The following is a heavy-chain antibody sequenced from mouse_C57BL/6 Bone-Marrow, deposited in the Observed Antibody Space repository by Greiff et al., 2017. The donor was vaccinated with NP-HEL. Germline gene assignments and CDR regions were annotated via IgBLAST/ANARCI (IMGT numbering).Heavy chain of an antibody. CDR2: ISYDGSN. Sequence: EVHLVESGPGLVKPSQSLSLTCSVTGYSITSGYYWNWIRQFPGNKLEWMGYISYDGSNNYNPSLKNRISITRDTSKNQFFLKLNSVTTEDTATYYCARGAVTTEAWFAYWGQGTLVTVSA. J-gene: IGHJ3*01. CDR3: ARGAVTTEAWFAY. V-gene: IGHV3-6*01. CDR1: GYSITSGYY. D-gene: IGHD2-2*01.